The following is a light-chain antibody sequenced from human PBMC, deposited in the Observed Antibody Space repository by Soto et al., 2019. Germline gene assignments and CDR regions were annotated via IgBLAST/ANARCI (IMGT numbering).Light chain of an antibody. CDR3: QQRSNWPTIT. J-gene: IGKJ5*01. CDR2: DAS. Sequence: EIVLTQSPGTLSLSPGEVATLSCRASQSVSSNLAWYQQKPGQAPRLLIYDASNRATGIPARFSGSGSGTDFTLTISSLEPEDFAVYYCQQRSNWPTITFGQGTRLEIK. CDR1: QSVSSN. V-gene: IGKV3-11*01.